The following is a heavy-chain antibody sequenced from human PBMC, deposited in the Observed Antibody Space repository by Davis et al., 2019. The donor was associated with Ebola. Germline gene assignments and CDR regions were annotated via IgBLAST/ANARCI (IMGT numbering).Heavy chain of an antibody. Sequence: ASVTVSCKASGYTFTNYDINWVRQATGQGLEWMGWMNPNSGNTGYVQKFRGRVSFTRNTSISTAYMELSRLTSDDTAVYYCARDPRYGLGYSYMDVWGTGTTVTVSS. J-gene: IGHJ6*03. CDR2: MNPNSGNT. CDR3: ARDPRYGLGYSYMDV. V-gene: IGHV1-8*03. D-gene: IGHD5-18*01. CDR1: GYTFTNYD.